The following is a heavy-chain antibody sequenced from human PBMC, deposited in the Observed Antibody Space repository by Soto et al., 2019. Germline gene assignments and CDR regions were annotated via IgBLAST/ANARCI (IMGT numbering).Heavy chain of an antibody. CDR1: GLTVSSNY. Sequence: GGSLRLACAASGLTVSSNYMSWVRQAPGKGLEWVSVIYSGGSTYYADSFKGRFTISRDNSKNTLYLQMNSLRAEDTAVYYCASEAGLKHWFDPWGQGTLVTVSS. CDR2: IYSGGST. J-gene: IGHJ5*02. V-gene: IGHV3-66*02. CDR3: ASEAGLKHWFDP.